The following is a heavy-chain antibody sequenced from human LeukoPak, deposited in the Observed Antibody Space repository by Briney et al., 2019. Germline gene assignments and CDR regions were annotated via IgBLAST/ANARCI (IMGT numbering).Heavy chain of an antibody. V-gene: IGHV4-38-2*02. Sequence: PSETLSLTCTVSGYSISSGYYWGWIRQPPGKGLEWIGSIYHSGSTYYNPSLKSRVTISVDTSKNQFSLKLSSVTAADTAVYYCARAGDYGSSGYGTSLAFDIWGQGTMVTVSS. CDR1: GYSISSGYY. CDR3: ARAGDYGSSGYGTSLAFDI. J-gene: IGHJ3*02. D-gene: IGHD3-22*01. CDR2: IYHSGST.